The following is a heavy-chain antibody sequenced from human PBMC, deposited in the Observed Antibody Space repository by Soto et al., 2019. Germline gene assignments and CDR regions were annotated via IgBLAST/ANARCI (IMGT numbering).Heavy chain of an antibody. CDR1: GGSISSYY. V-gene: IGHV4-59*01. J-gene: IGHJ6*02. Sequence: SATLSLTCTVSGGSISSYYWSWIRQPPGKGLEWIGYIYYSGSTNYNPSLKSRVTISVDTSKNQFSLKLSSVTAADTAVYYCARVAGEYYYYGMDVWGQGTTVTVSS. D-gene: IGHD1-26*01. CDR3: ARVAGEYYYYGMDV. CDR2: IYYSGST.